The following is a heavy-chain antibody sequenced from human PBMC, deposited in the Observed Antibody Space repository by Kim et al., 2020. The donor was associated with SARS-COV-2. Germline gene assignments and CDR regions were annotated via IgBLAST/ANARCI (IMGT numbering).Heavy chain of an antibody. J-gene: IGHJ4*02. Sequence: DSVKGRFTISRDNSKNTLYLQMSSLRVEDTAVYYCVKDSKSLGPPPRPDYWGQGTLVTVSS. V-gene: IGHV3-64D*09. D-gene: IGHD3-16*01. CDR3: VKDSKSLGPPPRPDY.